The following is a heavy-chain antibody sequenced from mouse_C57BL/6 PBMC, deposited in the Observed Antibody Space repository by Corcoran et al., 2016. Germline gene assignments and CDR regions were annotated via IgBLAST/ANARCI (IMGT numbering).Heavy chain of an antibody. CDR2: INTYNGGT. CDR3: ARWDYGSSRDAMDY. CDR1: GYTFTDYY. V-gene: IGHV1-19*01. Sequence: EVQLQQSGPVLVKPGASVKMSCKASGYTFTDYYMNWVKQSHGKSLEWIGVINTYNGGTSYNQKFKGKATLTVDKSSSTAYMELNSLTSEDSAVYYCARWDYGSSRDAMDYWGQGTSVTVSS. J-gene: IGHJ4*01. D-gene: IGHD1-1*01.